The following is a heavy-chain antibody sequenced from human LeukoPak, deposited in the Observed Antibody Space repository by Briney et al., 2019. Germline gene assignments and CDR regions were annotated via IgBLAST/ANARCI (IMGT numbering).Heavy chain of an antibody. D-gene: IGHD2-21*02. CDR3: ATLGGDGGFDP. CDR1: GSSISSYY. V-gene: IGHV4-4*09. CDR2: IYTSGST. J-gene: IGHJ5*02. Sequence: SETLSLTCTVSGSSISSYYWSWIRQPPGKGLEWIGYIYTSGSTNYNPSLKSRVTISVDTSKNQFSLKLSSVTAADTAVYYCATLGGDGGFDPWGQGTLVTVSS.